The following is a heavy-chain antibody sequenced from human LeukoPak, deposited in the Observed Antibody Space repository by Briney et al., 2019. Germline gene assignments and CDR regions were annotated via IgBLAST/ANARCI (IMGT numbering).Heavy chain of an antibody. V-gene: IGHV3-21*01. Sequence: GRSLRLSCAASGFTFSSYSMNWVRQAPGKGLEWVSSISSSGSYIYYADSVKGRFTISRDNAKNSLYLQMNSLRAEDTAVYYCARDRDILTGLDWFDPWGQGTLVTVSS. J-gene: IGHJ5*02. CDR1: GFTFSSYS. CDR3: ARDRDILTGLDWFDP. D-gene: IGHD3-9*01. CDR2: ISSSGSYI.